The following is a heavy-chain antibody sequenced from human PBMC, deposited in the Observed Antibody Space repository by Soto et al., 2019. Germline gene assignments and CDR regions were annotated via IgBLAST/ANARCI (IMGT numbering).Heavy chain of an antibody. J-gene: IGHJ4*02. CDR2: ISAYNGNI. V-gene: IGHV1-18*01. Sequence: QVQLVQSGGEVKKPGASVKVSCKASAYTFTNYGISWVRQAPGQGLEWMGRISAYNGNINYAQKFRGRVTMTTDTSTSSAFLEVRRLRSDDTAVYYCGRSGSSRNLREFDSSGQGPLGTFSA. D-gene: IGHD6-13*01. CDR1: AYTFTNYG. CDR3: GRSGSSRNLREFDS.